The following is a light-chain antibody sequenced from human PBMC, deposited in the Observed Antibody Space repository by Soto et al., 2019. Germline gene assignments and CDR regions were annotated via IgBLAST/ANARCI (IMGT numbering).Light chain of an antibody. CDR1: QSISIW. Sequence: DIQMTQSPSTLSASVGDRVTITCRASQSISIWLARYQQKPGRAPNLLIFKAFTLERGVPSRFSGSGSGTEFTLTISSLQPDDFATYYCQQYDSYPLTFGGGTKAEIK. V-gene: IGKV1-5*03. CDR3: QQYDSYPLT. CDR2: KAF. J-gene: IGKJ4*01.